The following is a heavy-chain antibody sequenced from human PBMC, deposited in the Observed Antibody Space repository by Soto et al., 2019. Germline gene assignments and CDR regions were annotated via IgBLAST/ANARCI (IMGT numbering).Heavy chain of an antibody. CDR2: ISSSSSYI. CDR3: ERKDSVKDAFDI. CDR1: GFTFSSYS. Sequence: GGSLGLSCAASGFTFSSYSMNWVRQAPGKGLEWVSSISSSSSYIYYADSVKGRFTISRDNSKNSLYLQLNSLRAEDTAVYYCERKDSVKDAFDIWGQGTMVTVS. V-gene: IGHV3-21*01. J-gene: IGHJ3*02. D-gene: IGHD4-4*01.